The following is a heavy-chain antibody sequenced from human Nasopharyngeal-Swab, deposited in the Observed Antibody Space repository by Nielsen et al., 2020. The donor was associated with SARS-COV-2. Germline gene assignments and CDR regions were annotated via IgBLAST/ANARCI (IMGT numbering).Heavy chain of an antibody. Sequence: WIRQPPGKGLEWIGYIYYSGSTYYNPSLKRRVTISVDTSKNQFSLKLSSVTAADTAVYYCASLGGDYGDSRDYWGQGTLVTVSS. D-gene: IGHD4-17*01. CDR2: IYYSGST. V-gene: IGHV4-30-4*07. J-gene: IGHJ4*02. CDR3: ASLGGDYGDSRDY.